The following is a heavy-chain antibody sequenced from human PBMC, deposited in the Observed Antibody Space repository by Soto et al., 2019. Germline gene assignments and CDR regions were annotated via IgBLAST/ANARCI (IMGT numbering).Heavy chain of an antibody. J-gene: IGHJ4*02. CDR2: TKNKAYSYTT. CDR3: ASIRGVMGY. D-gene: IGHD3-10*01. CDR1: GLSLSDDF. V-gene: IGHV3-72*01. Sequence: EVPLVESGGGLVQPGGSLRLSCATSGLSLSDDFIDWVRQAPGKGLDWVGRTKNKAYSYTTEYAASVKGRFTISRDDSENSVYLQMNSLKSEDTAVYYCASIRGVMGYWGQGTLVTVSS.